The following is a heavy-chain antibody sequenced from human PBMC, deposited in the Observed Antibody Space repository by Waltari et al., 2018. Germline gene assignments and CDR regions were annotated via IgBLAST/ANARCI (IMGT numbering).Heavy chain of an antibody. V-gene: IGHV1-69*13. CDR1: GGTFSSYA. CDR2: IIPIFGTA. Sequence: QVQLVQSGAEVKKPGSSVKVSCKASGGTFSSYAISWVRQAPGQGLAWMGVIIPIFGTANYAQKFQGRVTITAAESTSTAYMELGSLRSEDTAVYYCARESIAVAGYYYYGMDVWGQGTTVTVSS. D-gene: IGHD6-19*01. CDR3: ARESIAVAGYYYYGMDV. J-gene: IGHJ6*02.